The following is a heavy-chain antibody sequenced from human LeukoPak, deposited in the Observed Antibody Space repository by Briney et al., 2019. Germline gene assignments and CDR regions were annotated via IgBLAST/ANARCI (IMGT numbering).Heavy chain of an antibody. CDR1: GYTFTGYY. CDR3: AREELLLWFGELLGFDP. J-gene: IGHJ5*02. Sequence: ASVKVSCKASGYTFTGYYMHWVRQAPGQGLEWMGWINPNSGGTNYAQKFQGRVTMTRDTSISTAYMELSRLRSDDTDVYYCAREELLLWFGELLGFDPWGQGTLVTVSS. D-gene: IGHD3-10*01. V-gene: IGHV1-2*02. CDR2: INPNSGGT.